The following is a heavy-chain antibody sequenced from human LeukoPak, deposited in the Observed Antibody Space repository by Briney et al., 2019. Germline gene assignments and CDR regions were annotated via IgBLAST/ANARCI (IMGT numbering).Heavy chain of an antibody. CDR3: ARLYCSGGSCYLRPSWFDP. Sequence: ASVKVSCKASGYTFTSYGISWVRQAPGQGLERMGWISAYNGNTNYAQKLQGRVTMTTDTSTSTAYMELRSLRSDDTAVYYCARLYCSGGSCYLRPSWFDPWGQGTLVTVSS. J-gene: IGHJ5*02. V-gene: IGHV1-18*01. CDR1: GYTFTSYG. D-gene: IGHD2-15*01. CDR2: ISAYNGNT.